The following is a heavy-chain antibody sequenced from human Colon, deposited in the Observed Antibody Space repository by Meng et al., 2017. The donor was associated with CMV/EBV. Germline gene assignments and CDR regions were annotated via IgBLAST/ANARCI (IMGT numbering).Heavy chain of an antibody. CDR3: ARGYGPAAIIDF. Sequence: GGSLRLSCAASGFTFSDYGIHWVRQAPGKGLEWVAFIRFDGSLKFYADSVKGRFTISRDSSKNSLSLQMNNLRGEDSAVYYCARGYGPAAIIDFWGQGTLVTVSS. J-gene: IGHJ4*02. CDR1: GFTFSDYG. D-gene: IGHD2-2*01. CDR2: IRFDGSLK. V-gene: IGHV3-30*02.